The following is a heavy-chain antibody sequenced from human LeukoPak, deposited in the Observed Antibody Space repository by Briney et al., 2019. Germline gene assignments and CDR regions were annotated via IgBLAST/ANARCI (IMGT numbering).Heavy chain of an antibody. CDR1: GFTFSSYG. J-gene: IGHJ4*02. D-gene: IGHD4-17*01. CDR3: AKDGYGDYGGLIDY. Sequence: GGSLRLSCAGSGFTFSSYGMHWVRQAPGKGLEWVAVISYDGSNKYYADSVKGRFTISRDNSKNTLYLQMNSLRAEDTAVYYCAKDGYGDYGGLIDYWGQGTLVTVSS. V-gene: IGHV3-30*18. CDR2: ISYDGSNK.